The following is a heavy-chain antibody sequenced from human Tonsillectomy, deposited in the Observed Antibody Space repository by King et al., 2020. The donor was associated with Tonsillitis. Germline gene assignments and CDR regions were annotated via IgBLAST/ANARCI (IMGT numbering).Heavy chain of an antibody. CDR1: GFTFGDYA. CDR2: IRSKAYGGTT. CDR3: TRDLKYSYGFVYYYYYMDV. V-gene: IGHV3-49*04. J-gene: IGHJ6*03. D-gene: IGHD5-18*01. Sequence: VQLVESGGGLVQPGRSLRLSCTASGFTFGDYAMSWVRQAPGKGLEWVGFIRSKAYGGTTEYAASVKGRFTISRDDSKSIAYLQMNSLKTEDTAVYYCTRDLKYSYGFVYYYYYMDVWGKGTTVTVSS.